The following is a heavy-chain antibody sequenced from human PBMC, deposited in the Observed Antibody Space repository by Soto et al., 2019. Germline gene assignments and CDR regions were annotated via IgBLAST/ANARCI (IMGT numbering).Heavy chain of an antibody. D-gene: IGHD3-10*01. CDR3: ARLRHPPMGRGVFDY. Sequence: QLQLQESGPGLVKPSETLSLTCTVSGGSISSSSYYWGWIRQPPGKGLEWIGSIYYSGSTYYNPSLKRRVTTSVDTSKNHFSLKLSAVTAADTAVYYCARLRHPPMGRGVFDYWGQGTLVTVSS. V-gene: IGHV4-39*02. J-gene: IGHJ4*02. CDR2: IYYSGST. CDR1: GGSISSSSYY.